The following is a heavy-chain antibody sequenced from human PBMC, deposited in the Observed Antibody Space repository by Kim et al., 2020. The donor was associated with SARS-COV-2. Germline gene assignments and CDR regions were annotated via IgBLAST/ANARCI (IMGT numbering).Heavy chain of an antibody. Sequence: NNEQKFQGRVTITADKSPSTAYMELSSLRSEDTAVYYCARERPSGSLFDYWGQGTLVTVSS. D-gene: IGHD1-26*01. V-gene: IGHV1-69*04. J-gene: IGHJ4*02. CDR3: ARERPSGSLFDY.